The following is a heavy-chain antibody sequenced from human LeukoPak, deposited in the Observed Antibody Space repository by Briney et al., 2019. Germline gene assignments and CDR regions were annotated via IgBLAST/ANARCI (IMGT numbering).Heavy chain of an antibody. D-gene: IGHD2/OR15-2a*01. CDR1: GFTFSNAW. CDR3: ATYPQNRH. CDR2: IKPNTDGGTA. J-gene: IGHJ4*02. Sequence: GGSLRLSCAASGFTFSNAWMSWVRQAPGKGLEWLGRIKPNTDGGTAAYAAPVEDRFTISRDDLKGMLYLQMNSLKIEDTAVYYCATYPQNRHWGQGTLVTVSS. V-gene: IGHV3-15*01.